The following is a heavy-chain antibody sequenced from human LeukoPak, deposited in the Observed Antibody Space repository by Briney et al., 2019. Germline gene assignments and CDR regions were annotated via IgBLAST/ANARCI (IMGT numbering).Heavy chain of an antibody. J-gene: IGHJ3*02. CDR1: GGSISSYY. Sequence: SETLSLTCTVSGGSISSYYWSWIRQPAGKGLEWIGRIYTSGSTNYNPSLKSRVTMSVDTSKNQFSLKLSSVTAADTAVYYCARDGLWSGSFDAFDIWGQGTMVTVSS. V-gene: IGHV4-4*07. CDR3: ARDGLWSGSFDAFDI. D-gene: IGHD1-26*01. CDR2: IYTSGST.